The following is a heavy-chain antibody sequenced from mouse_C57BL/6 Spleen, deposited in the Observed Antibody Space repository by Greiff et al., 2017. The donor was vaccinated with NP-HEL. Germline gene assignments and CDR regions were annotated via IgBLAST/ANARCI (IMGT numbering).Heavy chain of an antibody. Sequence: EVQLQESGPELVKPGASVKISCKASGYSFTGYYMNWVKQSPEKSLEWIGEINPSTGGTTYNQKFKAKATLTVDKSSSTAYMQLKSLTSEDSAVYYCASYYSSYFWYFDVWGTGTTVTVSS. J-gene: IGHJ1*03. D-gene: IGHD2-5*01. V-gene: IGHV1-42*01. CDR2: INPSTGGT. CDR1: GYSFTGYY. CDR3: ASYYSSYFWYFDV.